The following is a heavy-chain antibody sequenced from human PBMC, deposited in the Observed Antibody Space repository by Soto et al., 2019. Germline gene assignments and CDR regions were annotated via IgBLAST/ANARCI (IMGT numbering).Heavy chain of an antibody. J-gene: IGHJ6*02. CDR3: ARGKYCSSTSCYYYYYYYGMDV. V-gene: IGHV4-34*01. CDR2: INHSGST. D-gene: IGHD2-2*01. CDR1: GGSFSGYY. Sequence: PSETLSLTCAVYGGSFSGYYWSWIRQPPGKGLEWIGEINHSGSTNYNPSLKSRVTISVDTSKNQFSLKLSSVTAADTAVYYCARGKYCSSTSCYYYYYYYGMDVWGQGTTVTVSS.